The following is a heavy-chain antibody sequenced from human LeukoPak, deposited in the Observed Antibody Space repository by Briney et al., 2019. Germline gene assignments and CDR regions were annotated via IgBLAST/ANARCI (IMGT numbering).Heavy chain of an antibody. V-gene: IGHV4-59*11. CDR1: GGSIISHY. J-gene: IGHJ5*02. D-gene: IGHD3-22*01. Sequence: PSETLSLTCTVSGGSIISHYWSWMRQPPGKGLEWIGYIHYSGSTTYNPSLRSRVTISVDTPKNQISLKLNSVTAADTAVYYCARDEYDNSGYYFRGFDPWGQGTLVTVSS. CDR2: IHYSGST. CDR3: ARDEYDNSGYYFRGFDP.